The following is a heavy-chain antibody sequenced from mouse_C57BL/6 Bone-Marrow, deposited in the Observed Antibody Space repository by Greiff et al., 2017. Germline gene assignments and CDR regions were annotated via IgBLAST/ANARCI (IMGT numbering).Heavy chain of an antibody. Sequence: QVQLQQSGAELVKPGASVKLSCKASGYTFTSYWMHWVKQRPGQGLEWIGMIHPNSGSTNYNEKFKSKATLTVDKSSSTAYMQLSSLTSEDSAVYYCARPPYDYYAMDYWGQGTSVTVSS. CDR2: IHPNSGST. J-gene: IGHJ4*01. V-gene: IGHV1-64*01. CDR3: ARPPYDYYAMDY. CDR1: GYTFTSYW.